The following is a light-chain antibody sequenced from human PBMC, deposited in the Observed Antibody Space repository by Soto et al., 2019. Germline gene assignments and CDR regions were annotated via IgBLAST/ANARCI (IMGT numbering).Light chain of an antibody. J-gene: IGLJ3*02. CDR3: GTWDSSLSAWV. CDR2: DND. Sequence: QAVLTQPPSLSAAPGQKVTISCSGSSSNIGNNFVSWYQHLPGTAPKLLIYDNDKWPSGIPARFSGSKSGTSATLGITGLQTGDEADYYCGTWDSSLSAWVFGGGTKLTVL. CDR1: SSNIGNNF. V-gene: IGLV1-51*01.